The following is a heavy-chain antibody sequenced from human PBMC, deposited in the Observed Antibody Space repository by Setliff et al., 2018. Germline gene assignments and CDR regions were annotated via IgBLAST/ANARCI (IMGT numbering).Heavy chain of an antibody. CDR2: INAGNGNT. CDR3: ARESTRYYNFWSAHRYYMDV. D-gene: IGHD3-3*01. J-gene: IGHJ6*03. V-gene: IGHV1-3*01. CDR1: GYTFTSYA. Sequence: ASVKVSCKASGYTFTSYAMHWVRQAPGQRLEWMGWINAGNGNTKYSQKFQGRVTITRDTSASTAYMELSSLRSEDTAVYYCARESTRYYNFWSAHRYYMDVWGKGTTVTVS.